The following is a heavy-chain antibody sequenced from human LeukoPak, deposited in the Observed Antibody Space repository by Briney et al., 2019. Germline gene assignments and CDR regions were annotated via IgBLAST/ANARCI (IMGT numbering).Heavy chain of an antibody. CDR1: GGTFKNYA. D-gene: IGHD3-10*01. CDR3: ASRTADYCSGSDYGY. CDR2: INPLTSTA. V-gene: IGHV1-69*05. Sequence: SVNVSRKSSGGTFKNYAISWIRQAPGQGVEWMGGINPLTSTANYAQKFRGRVTITTDESKRTAYMELGNSGSDDTAVYSCASRTADYCSGSDYGYWGNGALVTVCS. J-gene: IGHJ4*01.